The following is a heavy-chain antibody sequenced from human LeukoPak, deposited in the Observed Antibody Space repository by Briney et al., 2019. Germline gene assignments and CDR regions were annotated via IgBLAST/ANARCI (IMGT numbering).Heavy chain of an antibody. Sequence: GGSLRLSCAASGFTFSSYWMSWVRQAPGKGLEWVANIKQDGSEKYYVDSVKGRFTISRDNAKNSLYLQMNSLRAEDTAVYYCARDWAGPQPQFDYWGQGTLVTVSS. CDR3: ARDWAGPQPQFDY. J-gene: IGHJ4*02. CDR2: IKQDGSEK. CDR1: GFTFSSYW. V-gene: IGHV3-7*01. D-gene: IGHD2-2*01.